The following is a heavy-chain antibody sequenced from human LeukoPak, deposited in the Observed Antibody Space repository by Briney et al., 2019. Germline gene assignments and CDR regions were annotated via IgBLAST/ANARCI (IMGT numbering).Heavy chain of an antibody. CDR3: TRDMIRGVPDYIDY. J-gene: IGHJ4*02. Sequence: GGSLRLSCAATGFRFSSYDMHWVRQAPGKGLEWVAAISAEGDIQIYLDSVMGRFTISRDNSKSTQYLQMNSLRIEDTGFYYCTRDMIRGVPDYIDYWGQGTLVTVSS. CDR2: ISAEGDIQ. V-gene: IGHV3-30-3*01. CDR1: GFRFSSYD. D-gene: IGHD3-10*01.